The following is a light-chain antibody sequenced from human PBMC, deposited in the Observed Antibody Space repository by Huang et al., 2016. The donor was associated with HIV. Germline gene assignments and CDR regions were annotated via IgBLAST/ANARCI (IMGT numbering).Light chain of an antibody. CDR2: DTS. CDR1: KGVSSN. Sequence: ETVLTQSPVTLSVSQGESATLPGGASKGVSSNLAWYQQSHGQAPSLLIYDTSTRATGIPARFSGSGSGTEFTLTISGLQSEDFAVYYCQQYSDGYSFGQGTKVDVK. J-gene: IGKJ2*03. CDR3: QQYSDGYS. V-gene: IGKV3-15*01.